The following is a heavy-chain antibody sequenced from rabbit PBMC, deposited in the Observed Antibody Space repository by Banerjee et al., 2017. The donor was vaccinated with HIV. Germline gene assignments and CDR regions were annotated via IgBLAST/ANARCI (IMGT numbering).Heavy chain of an antibody. D-gene: IGHD6-1*01. CDR1: GFSFSSGYD. V-gene: IGHV1S45*01. CDR2: IYVGDGNT. CDR3: AGGGAGYGWTRLDL. Sequence: QEQLEESGGDLVKPEGSLTLTCTASGFSFSSGYDMCWVRQAPGKGLEWIACIYVGDGNTFYASWAKGRFTISKPSSTTVTLQMTSLTAADTATYFCAGGGAGYGWTRLDLWGQGTLVTVS. J-gene: IGHJ3*01.